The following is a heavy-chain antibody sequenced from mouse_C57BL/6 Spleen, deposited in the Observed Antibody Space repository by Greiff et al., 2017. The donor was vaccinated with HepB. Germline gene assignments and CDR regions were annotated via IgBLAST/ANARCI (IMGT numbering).Heavy chain of an antibody. J-gene: IGHJ2*01. V-gene: IGHV1-64*01. CDR3: AREEKARYFDY. CDR1: GYTFTSYW. Sequence: QVQLQQPGAELVKPGASVKLSCKASGYTFTSYWMHWVKQRPGQGLEWIGMIHPNSGSTNYNEKFKSKATLTVDKSSSTAYMQLSSLTSEDSAVYYCAREEKARYFDYWGQGTTLTVSS. CDR2: IHPNSGST.